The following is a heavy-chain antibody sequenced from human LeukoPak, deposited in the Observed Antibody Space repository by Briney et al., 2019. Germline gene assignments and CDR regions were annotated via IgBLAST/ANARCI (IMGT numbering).Heavy chain of an antibody. D-gene: IGHD6-19*01. J-gene: IGHJ4*02. Sequence: GRSLRLSCAASGFTFSSYGMHWVRQAPGKGLEWVAVIWYDGSNKYYADSVKGRFTISRDNSKNMLHLQMSSLTGEDTALYYCVRRGDASSGWGDHDYWGQGALVTVSS. CDR2: IWYDGSNK. CDR1: GFTFSSYG. CDR3: VRRGDASSGWGDHDY. V-gene: IGHV3-33*01.